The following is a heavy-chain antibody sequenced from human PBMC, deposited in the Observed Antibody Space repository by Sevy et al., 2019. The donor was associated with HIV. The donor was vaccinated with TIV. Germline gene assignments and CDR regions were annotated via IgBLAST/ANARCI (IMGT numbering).Heavy chain of an antibody. CDR2: MNPNSGNT. V-gene: IGHV1-8*01. CDR3: ARFRSTSYYYYSAMDV. Sequence: ASVKVSCKASGYTFTSYDINWVRQATGQGLEWMGWMNPNSGNTGYAQKFQGRVTMTRNTSISTAYMELSSLRSEETAVYYFARFRSTSYYYYSAMDVWGQGTTFTVSS. CDR1: GYTFTSYD. D-gene: IGHD2-2*01. J-gene: IGHJ6*02.